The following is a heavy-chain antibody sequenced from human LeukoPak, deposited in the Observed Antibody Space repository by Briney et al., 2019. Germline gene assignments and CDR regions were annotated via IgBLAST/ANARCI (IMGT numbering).Heavy chain of an antibody. CDR3: ARALLTYYDFWSGSPNWFDP. CDR2: IYYSGST. D-gene: IGHD3-3*01. J-gene: IGHJ5*02. V-gene: IGHV4-39*07. CDR1: GGSISSSIYY. Sequence: PSETPSLTCTVSGGSISSSIYYWGWIRQSPGKGLEWIGSIYYSGSTYYNPSLKSRVTISVDTSKNQFSLKLSSVTAADTAVYYCARALLTYYDFWSGSPNWFDPWGQGTLVTVSS.